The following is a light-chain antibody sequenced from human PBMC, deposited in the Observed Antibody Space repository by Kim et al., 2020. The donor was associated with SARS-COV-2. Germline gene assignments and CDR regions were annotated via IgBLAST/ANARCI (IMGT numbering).Light chain of an antibody. J-gene: IGKJ3*01. CDR2: AAS. CDR3: QQSYITPFT. Sequence: ASVGDRVTITCRTSQSISSHLNWYHQKPGRAPKLLIDAASTLQGGVPSRFSGSGSETDFTLTISSLQPEDFGTYFCQQSYITPFTFGPGTKVDIK. CDR1: QSISSH. V-gene: IGKV1-39*01.